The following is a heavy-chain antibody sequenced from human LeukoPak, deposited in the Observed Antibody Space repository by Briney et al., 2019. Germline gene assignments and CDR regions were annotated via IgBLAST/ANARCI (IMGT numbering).Heavy chain of an antibody. CDR1: GYTFTSYS. V-gene: IGHV1-18*01. CDR3: ARVTVIAAADNFDY. CDR2: ISAYNGNT. J-gene: IGHJ4*02. Sequence: ASVKVSCKASGYTFTSYSITWVRQAPGQGLEWMGWISAYNGNTNYAQKLQGRVTMTTDTSTSTAYMELRSLRSDDTAVYYCARVTVIAAADNFDYWGQGTLVTVSS. D-gene: IGHD6-13*01.